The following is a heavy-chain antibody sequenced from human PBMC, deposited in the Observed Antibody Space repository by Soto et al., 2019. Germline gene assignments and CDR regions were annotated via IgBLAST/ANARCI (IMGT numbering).Heavy chain of an antibody. J-gene: IGHJ4*01. CDR3: ARGPDTVLVPTAINPFEY. D-gene: IGHD2-2*02. V-gene: IGHV1-18*01. CDR1: GFTFIRSG. CDR2: ISVYYGNT. Sequence: GASVKVSCKASGFTFIRSGLNWVRQAPGQGLEWMGWISVYYGNTRYAEKFQGRVTMTRDTSTSTAYMELRGLRSDDTAVYYCARGPDTVLVPTAINPFEYWG.